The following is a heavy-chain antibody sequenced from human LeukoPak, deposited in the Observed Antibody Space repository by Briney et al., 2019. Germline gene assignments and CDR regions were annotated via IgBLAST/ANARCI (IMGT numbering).Heavy chain of an antibody. CDR1: GGSISSYY. D-gene: IGHD5-18*01. Sequence: SSETLSLTCTASGGSISSYYWSWIRQPPGKGLEWIGYIYYSGSTNYNPSLKSRVTISVHTSKNQFSLKLSSVTAADTAVYYCARGRKYSYGYRVNELGSGYFDNWGQGTLVTVSS. J-gene: IGHJ4*02. CDR3: ARGRKYSYGYRVNELGSGYFDN. V-gene: IGHV4-59*01. CDR2: IYYSGST.